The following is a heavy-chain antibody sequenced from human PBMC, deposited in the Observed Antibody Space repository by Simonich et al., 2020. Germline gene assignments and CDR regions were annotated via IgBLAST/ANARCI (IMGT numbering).Heavy chain of an antibody. V-gene: IGHV3-30*07. Sequence: QVQLVESGGGVFQPGRSLRFSCAASGFTFSSYAMHWVRPAPGQGLGLVAIISYQESNKYYADSVKGRFTISRDNSKNTLYLQMNSLRAEDTAVYYCAREGLLLDAFDIWGQGTMVTVSS. CDR2: ISYQESNK. CDR3: AREGLLLDAFDI. CDR1: GFTFSSYA. J-gene: IGHJ3*02. D-gene: IGHD2-15*01.